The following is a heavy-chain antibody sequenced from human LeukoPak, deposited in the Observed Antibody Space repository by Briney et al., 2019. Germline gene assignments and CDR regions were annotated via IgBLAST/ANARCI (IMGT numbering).Heavy chain of an antibody. CDR3: AKGPKQLLVGSRGKYFDY. CDR1: GFTFSSYG. V-gene: IGHV3-30*02. J-gene: IGHJ4*02. D-gene: IGHD6-13*01. Sequence: PGGSLRLSCAASGFTFSSYGMHWVRQAPGKGLEWVAFIRYDGSNKYYADSVKGRFTISRDNSKNTLYLQMNSLRAEDTAVYYCAKGPKQLLVGSRGKYFDYWGQGTLVTVSS. CDR2: IRYDGSNK.